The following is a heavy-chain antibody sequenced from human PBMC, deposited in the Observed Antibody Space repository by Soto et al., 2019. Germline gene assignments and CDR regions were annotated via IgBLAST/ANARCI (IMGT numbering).Heavy chain of an antibody. CDR1: GFTFSSYA. V-gene: IGHV3-64*01. Sequence: PGGSLRLSCAASGFTFSSYARHWVRQAPGKGLEYVSAISSNGGSTYYANSVKGRFTISRDNSKNTLYLQMGSLRAEDMAVYYCAREGYCSSTSCYSFDYRGQGTLVTVSS. CDR3: AREGYCSSTSCYSFDY. CDR2: ISSNGGST. D-gene: IGHD2-2*01. J-gene: IGHJ4*02.